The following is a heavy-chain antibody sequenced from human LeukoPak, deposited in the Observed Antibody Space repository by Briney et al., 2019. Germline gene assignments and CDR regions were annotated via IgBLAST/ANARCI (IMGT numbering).Heavy chain of an antibody. CDR1: GDSVSSNSAA. Sequence: SQTLSLTCAISGDSVSSNSAAWNWVRQSPSRGLEWLGRTYYTSKWYNDYAVSVRSRIIIEPDTSKNQLSLKLSSVTAADTAVYYCARRIRWEYYFDYWGQGTLVTVSS. CDR2: TYYTSKWYN. V-gene: IGHV6-1*01. CDR3: ARRIRWEYYFDY. D-gene: IGHD1-26*01. J-gene: IGHJ4*02.